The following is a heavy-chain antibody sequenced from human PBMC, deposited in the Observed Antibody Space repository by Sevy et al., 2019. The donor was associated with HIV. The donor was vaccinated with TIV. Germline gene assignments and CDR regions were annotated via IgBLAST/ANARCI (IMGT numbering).Heavy chain of an antibody. D-gene: IGHD2-2*01. CDR3: ARLRWDLVVVPGATPGCYFDQ. Sequence: SETLSLTCTVSGDSINTYDWSWIRQPPGKGLEWIGYVSTSGSTNYNPSLKSRGTISLDTSRNQVSLKVTSVTAADAAVYYCARLRWDLVVVPGATPGCYFDQWGQGTLVTVSS. V-gene: IGHV4-4*08. J-gene: IGHJ4*02. CDR2: VSTSGST. CDR1: GDSINTYD.